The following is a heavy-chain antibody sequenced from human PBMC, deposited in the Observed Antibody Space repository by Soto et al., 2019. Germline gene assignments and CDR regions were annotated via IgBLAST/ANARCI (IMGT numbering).Heavy chain of an antibody. J-gene: IGHJ4*02. CDR3: ARYVGGYSYGPKGYFDY. Sequence: ASVKVSCKASGYTFTSYGISWVRQAPGQGLEWMGWISAYNGNTNYAQKLQGRVTMTTDTSTSTAYMELRSLGSDDTAVYYCARYVGGYSYGPKGYFDYWGQGTLVTVSS. CDR2: ISAYNGNT. CDR1: GYTFTSYG. V-gene: IGHV1-18*04. D-gene: IGHD5-18*01.